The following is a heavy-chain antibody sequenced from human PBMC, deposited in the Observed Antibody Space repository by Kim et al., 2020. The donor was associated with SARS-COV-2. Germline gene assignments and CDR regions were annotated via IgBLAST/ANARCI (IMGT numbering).Heavy chain of an antibody. D-gene: IGHD3-10*01. Sequence: SETLSLTCTVSGGSISSGSYYWSWIRQPAGKGLEWIGRIYTSGSTNYNPSLKSRVTISVDTSKNQFSLKLSSVTAADTAVYYCARSIYYYGSGYYYGMDVWGQGTTVTVSS. J-gene: IGHJ6*02. CDR2: IYTSGST. CDR3: ARSIYYYGSGYYYGMDV. CDR1: GGSISSGSYY. V-gene: IGHV4-61*02.